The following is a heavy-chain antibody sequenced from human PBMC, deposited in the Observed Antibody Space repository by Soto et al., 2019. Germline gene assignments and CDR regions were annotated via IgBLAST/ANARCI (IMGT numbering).Heavy chain of an antibody. Sequence: ASETLSLTCTVSGGSISSGGYYWSWIRQHPGKGLEWIGYIYYSGSTYYNPSLKSRVTISVDTSKNQFSLKLSSVTAADTAVYYCARVGVGGYCSGGSCYSGSYNWFDPWGQGTLVTAPQ. V-gene: IGHV4-31*03. CDR2: IYYSGST. D-gene: IGHD2-15*01. CDR1: GGSISSGGYY. J-gene: IGHJ5*02. CDR3: ARVGVGGYCSGGSCYSGSYNWFDP.